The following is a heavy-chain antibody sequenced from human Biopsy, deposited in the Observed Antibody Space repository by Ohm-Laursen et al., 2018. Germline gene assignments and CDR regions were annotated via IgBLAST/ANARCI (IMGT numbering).Heavy chain of an antibody. CDR3: AKGLYSGSYYYDS. J-gene: IGHJ4*02. CDR1: GFMFSSYG. V-gene: IGHV3-30*18. CDR2: IYYDGLNK. D-gene: IGHD1-26*01. Sequence: SLRLSCSAFGFMFSSYGMHWVRQAPGKGLEWVAVIYYDGLNKEYADSVKGRFTISRDNSKNTVDLQMNSLRAEDTAVYYCAKGLYSGSYYYDSWGQGTLVTVSS.